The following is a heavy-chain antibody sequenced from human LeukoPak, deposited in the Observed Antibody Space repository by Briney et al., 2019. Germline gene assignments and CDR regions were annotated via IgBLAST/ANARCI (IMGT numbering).Heavy chain of an antibody. CDR3: ARSEYSKSIWFDP. J-gene: IGHJ5*02. CDR2: ISPSGGTT. D-gene: IGHD6-6*01. CDR1: GFKFTNFY. V-gene: IGHV1-46*01. Sequence: ASVKISCKASGFKFTNFYFHWVRLAPGQGLEWMGIISPSGGTTTYAQKFQGNITMTRDTSTSTVYMEMTSLTSEDTAVYYCARSEYSKSIWFDPWGQGTLVTVSS.